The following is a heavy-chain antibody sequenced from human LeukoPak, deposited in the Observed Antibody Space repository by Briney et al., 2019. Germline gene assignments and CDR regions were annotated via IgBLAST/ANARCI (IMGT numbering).Heavy chain of an antibody. CDR2: ISSYGDST. V-gene: IGHV3-64D*06. CDR3: VKDARPSGSGSYYYGDY. Sequence: GGSLRLSCAASGFTFSSFAMHWVRQAPGKGLEYVSAISSYGDSTYYADSVKDRFTISRDNSKNTLSLQMSSLRAEDTAVHYCVKDARPSGSGSYYYGDYWGQGTLVTVSS. J-gene: IGHJ4*02. D-gene: IGHD3-10*01. CDR1: GFTFSSFA.